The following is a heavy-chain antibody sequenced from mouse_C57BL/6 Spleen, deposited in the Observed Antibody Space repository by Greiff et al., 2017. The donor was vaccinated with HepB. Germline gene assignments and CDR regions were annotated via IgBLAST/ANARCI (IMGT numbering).Heavy chain of an antibody. CDR1: GYTFTSYW. Sequence: VQLQQSGAELVKPGASVKMSCKASGYTFTSYWITWVKQRPGQGLEWIGDIYPGSGSTNYNEKFKSKATRTVDTSSSTAYMQLSSLTSEDSAVDYCARYSSSSFDYWGQGTTLTVSS. V-gene: IGHV1-55*01. CDR2: IYPGSGST. D-gene: IGHD1-1*01. CDR3: ARYSSSSFDY. J-gene: IGHJ2*01.